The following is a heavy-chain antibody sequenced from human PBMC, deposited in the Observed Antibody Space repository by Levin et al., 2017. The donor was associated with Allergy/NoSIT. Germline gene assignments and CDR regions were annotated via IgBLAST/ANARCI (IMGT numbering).Heavy chain of an antibody. V-gene: IGHV4-39*01. CDR2: IYYSGST. CDR3: ARPAFHAMGALDY. J-gene: IGHJ4*02. D-gene: IGHD5-18*01. Sequence: PSETLSLTCTVSGGSISSSSYYWGWIRQPPGKGLEWIGSIYYSGSTYYNPSLKSRVTISVDTSKNQFSLKLSSVTAADTAVYYCARPAFHAMGALDYWGQGTLVTVSS. CDR1: GGSISSSSYY.